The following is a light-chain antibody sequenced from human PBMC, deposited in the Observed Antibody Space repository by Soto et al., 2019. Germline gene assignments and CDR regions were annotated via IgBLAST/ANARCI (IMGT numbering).Light chain of an antibody. CDR2: GVS. Sequence: ETVMTQSPATLSVSPGGRATLSCRASQSISDTLAWYQQKPGQAPRLLIYGVSNRATGIPDRFSGSGSGTDFILTISRLEPEDFALYYCGQFVSSPPRTFGQGTKVDIK. CDR3: GQFVSSPPRT. V-gene: IGKV3-20*01. CDR1: QSISDT. J-gene: IGKJ1*01.